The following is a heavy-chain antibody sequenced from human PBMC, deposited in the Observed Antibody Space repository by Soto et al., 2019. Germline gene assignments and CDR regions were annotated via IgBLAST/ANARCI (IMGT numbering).Heavy chain of an antibody. J-gene: IGHJ4*02. D-gene: IGHD6-13*01. CDR1: GGSISSGGYY. CDR2: IYYSGST. Sequence: PSETLSLTCTVSGGSISSGGYYWSWIRQHPGKGLEWIGYIYYSGSTYYNPSLKSRVTISVDTSKNQFSLKLSSVTAADTAVYYCARVSIAAAGPFDSWGQGTLVTVSS. CDR3: ARVSIAAAGPFDS. V-gene: IGHV4-31*03.